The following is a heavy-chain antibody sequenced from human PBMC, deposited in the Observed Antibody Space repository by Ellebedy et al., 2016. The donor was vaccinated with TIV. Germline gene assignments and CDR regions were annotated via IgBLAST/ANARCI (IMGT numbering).Heavy chain of an antibody. CDR2: IDPSDSYT. V-gene: IGHV5-10-1*01. CDR1: GYSFTSYW. D-gene: IGHD1-14*01. J-gene: IGHJ5*01. CDR3: AHRVEAP. Sequence: GESLKISCKGSGYSFTSYWMNWVRQMPGKGLEWMGRIDPSDSYTNYSPSFEGNVTISADKSITTAYLQWSSLKASDTAIYYCAHRVEAPWGQGTLVTVSS.